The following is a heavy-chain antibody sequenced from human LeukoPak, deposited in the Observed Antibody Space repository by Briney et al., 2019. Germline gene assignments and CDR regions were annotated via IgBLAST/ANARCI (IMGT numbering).Heavy chain of an antibody. V-gene: IGHV3-33*01. J-gene: IGHJ4*02. D-gene: IGHD3-16*02. CDR2: IWYDGSNK. Sequence: PGRSLRLSCAASGFTFSSYGMHWVRQAPGKGLEWVAVIWYDGSNKYYADSVKGRFTISRDNAKNSLYLQMNSLRAEDTAVYYCARELAYVWGSYREPLDYWGQGTLVTVSS. CDR3: ARELAYVWGSYREPLDY. CDR1: GFTFSSYG.